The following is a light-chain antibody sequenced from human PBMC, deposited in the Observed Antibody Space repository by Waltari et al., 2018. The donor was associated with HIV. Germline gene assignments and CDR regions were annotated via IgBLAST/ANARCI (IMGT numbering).Light chain of an antibody. Sequence: QSALTQPRSVSGSPGQSVTMSCAGTSNDVGGYNYVSWYQQHPGKAPKLMIYDVTKRPSGVPDRFSGLQADDEADYYCCSYAGSYTGVFGTGTKVTVL. CDR1: SNDVGGYNY. V-gene: IGLV2-11*01. J-gene: IGLJ1*01. CDR3: CSYAGSYTGV. CDR2: DVT.